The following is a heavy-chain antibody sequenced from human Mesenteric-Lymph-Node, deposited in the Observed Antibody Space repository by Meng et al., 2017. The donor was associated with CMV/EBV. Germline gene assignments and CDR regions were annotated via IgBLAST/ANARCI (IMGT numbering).Heavy chain of an antibody. V-gene: IGHV1-69*02. Sequence: SVKVSCKASGGTFSSYTISWVRQPPGQGLVWMGKIIPMLGIANYGQKFQGRVTINADKYTSTAYMELSSLRSEDTAVYYCATQDVVPAARFDPWGQGTLVTVSS. CDR3: ATQDVVPAARFDP. J-gene: IGHJ5*02. CDR1: GGTFSSYT. CDR2: IIPMLGIA. D-gene: IGHD2-2*01.